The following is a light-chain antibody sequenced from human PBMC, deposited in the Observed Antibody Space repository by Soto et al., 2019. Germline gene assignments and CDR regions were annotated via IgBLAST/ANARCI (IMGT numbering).Light chain of an antibody. CDR2: DVT. CDR3: CSYTTSNTRQIV. V-gene: IGLV2-14*01. J-gene: IGLJ1*01. CDR1: SSDVGGYNY. Sequence: QSVLTQPASVSGSPGQSITISCTGTSSDVGGYNYVSWYQQQPGKAPKFMIYDVTNRPSGVSNRFSGSKSGNTASLTISGLQAEDEVDYYCCSYTTSNTRQIVFGSGTKVTV.